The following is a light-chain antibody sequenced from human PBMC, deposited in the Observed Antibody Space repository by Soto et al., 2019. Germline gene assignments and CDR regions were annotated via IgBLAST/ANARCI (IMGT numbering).Light chain of an antibody. CDR1: QGVSSY. Sequence: EIVLTQSPATLCLSPGERATLSCRASQGVSSYLAWYQQKPGQAPRLLIYDASNRATGIPARFSGSGPGTDFTLTISSLEPEDFAVYYCQQRSNWHLTFGGGTKVEIK. CDR3: QQRSNWHLT. CDR2: DAS. V-gene: IGKV3D-11*01. J-gene: IGKJ4*01.